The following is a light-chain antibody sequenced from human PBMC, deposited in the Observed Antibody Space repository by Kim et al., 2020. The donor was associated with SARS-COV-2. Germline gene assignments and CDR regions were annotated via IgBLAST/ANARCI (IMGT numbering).Light chain of an antibody. CDR2: VNS. CDR3: AAWDDSLNGVV. V-gene: IGLV1-44*01. J-gene: IGLJ2*01. CDR1: SSNIGRNT. Sequence: GQRVTISCSGSSSNIGRNTVNWYQQLPGTAPKLLIYVNSHRPSGVPDRFSGPKSGTSASLAISGLQSEDEADYHCAAWDDSLNGVVFGGGTQLTVL.